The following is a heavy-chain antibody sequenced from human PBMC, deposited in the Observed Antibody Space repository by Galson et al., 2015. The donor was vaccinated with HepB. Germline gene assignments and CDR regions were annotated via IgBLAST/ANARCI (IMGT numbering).Heavy chain of an antibody. CDR3: ARPSSTNTWYFFEY. J-gene: IGHJ4*02. V-gene: IGHV3-48*03. Sequence: SLRLSCAATGFTFSSYEMNWVRQAPGKGLEWVSYISSSATTIYYADSVKGRFTISRDNAKNSLYLQMNSLRAEDTGVYFCARPSSTNTWYFFEYWGQGTLVTVSS. D-gene: IGHD5/OR15-5a*01. CDR2: ISSSATTI. CDR1: GFTFSSYE.